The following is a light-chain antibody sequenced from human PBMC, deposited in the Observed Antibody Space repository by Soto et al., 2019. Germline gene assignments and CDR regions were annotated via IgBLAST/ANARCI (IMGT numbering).Light chain of an antibody. Sequence: QSALTQPASVSGSPGQSITNSCTGTSSDVGSYNLVSWYQQHPGKAPKLMIYEGNKRPSGVSNRFSGSKSANTASLTISGLQTEDEADYYCCSYAGTNTFVFGTGTKLTVL. J-gene: IGLJ1*01. CDR1: SSDVGSYNL. CDR2: EGN. V-gene: IGLV2-23*01. CDR3: CSYAGTNTFV.